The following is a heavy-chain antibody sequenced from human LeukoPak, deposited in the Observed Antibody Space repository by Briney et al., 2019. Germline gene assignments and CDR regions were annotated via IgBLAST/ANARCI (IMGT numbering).Heavy chain of an antibody. J-gene: IGHJ4*02. CDR1: GASITTYY. Sequence: SETLSLTCTVSGASITTYYWSWIRQPPGKGLEWIGYIYHSGSNNYNPSLKSRVTMSVDTSKNQFSLNLSSVTAADTAVYYCARLNGGYWGQGTLVTVSS. CDR3: ARLNGGY. V-gene: IGHV4-59*08. D-gene: IGHD2-8*01. CDR2: IYHSGSN.